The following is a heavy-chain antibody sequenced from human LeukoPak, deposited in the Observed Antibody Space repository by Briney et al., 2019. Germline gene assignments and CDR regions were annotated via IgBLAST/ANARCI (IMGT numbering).Heavy chain of an antibody. CDR2: MSGSGSHI. D-gene: IGHD5-24*01. CDR1: GFTFSSYA. J-gene: IGHJ4*02. V-gene: IGHV3-23*01. CDR3: ATLQSPGW. Sequence: QPGGSLRLSCAASGFTFSSYAMTWVRQAPGKGLEWVSSMSGSGSHIYYTDSVKGRFTISRDNSKNTLYVQMNSLRAEDTAVYYRATLQSPGWWGQGTLVTVSS.